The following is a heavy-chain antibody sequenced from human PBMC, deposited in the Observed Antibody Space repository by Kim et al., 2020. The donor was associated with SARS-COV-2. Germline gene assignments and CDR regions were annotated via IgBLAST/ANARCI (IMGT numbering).Heavy chain of an antibody. D-gene: IGHD3-9*01. CDR1: GGSISSSSYY. J-gene: IGHJ5*02. CDR2: IYYSGST. CDR3: ARDRGVHFDWSQQGFDP. Sequence: SETLSLTCTVSGGSISSSSYYWGWIRQPPGKGLEWIGSIYYSGSTYYNPSLKSRVTISVDTSKNQFSLKLSSVTAADTAVYYCARDRGVHFDWSQQGFDPCGQGALVTVSS. V-gene: IGHV4-39*07.